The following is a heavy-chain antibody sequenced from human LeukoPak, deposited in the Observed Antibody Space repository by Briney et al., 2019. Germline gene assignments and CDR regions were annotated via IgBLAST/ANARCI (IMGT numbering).Heavy chain of an antibody. CDR2: IYHSGST. Sequence: PSETLSLTCTVSGGSISSGGYYWSWIRQPPGKGLEWIGYIYHSGSTYYNPSLKSRVTISVDTSKNQFSLKLSSVTAADTAVYYCAGGTVVTQVDYWGQGTLVTVSS. J-gene: IGHJ4*02. D-gene: IGHD4-23*01. CDR1: GGSISSGGYY. V-gene: IGHV4-30-2*01. CDR3: AGGTVVTQVDY.